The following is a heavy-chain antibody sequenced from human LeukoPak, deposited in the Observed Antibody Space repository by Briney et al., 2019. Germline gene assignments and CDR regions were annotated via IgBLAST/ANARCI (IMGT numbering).Heavy chain of an antibody. CDR1: GFTFSSYS. CDR3: ARERVEQQLVLRYSYYYMDV. Sequence: GGSLRLSCAASGFTFSSYSMNWVRQAPGKGLEWVSSIDSTSSYIYYADSVKGRFTISRDNAKNSLYLQMNSLRAEDAAVYYCARERVEQQLVLRYSYYYMDVWGKGTTVTVSS. D-gene: IGHD6-13*01. V-gene: IGHV3-21*01. J-gene: IGHJ6*03. CDR2: IDSTSSYI.